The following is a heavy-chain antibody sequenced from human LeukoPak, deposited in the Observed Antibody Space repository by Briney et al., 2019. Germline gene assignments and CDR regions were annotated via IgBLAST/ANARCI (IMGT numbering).Heavy chain of an antibody. Sequence: HPGRSLRLSCAASGFTFSSYGMHWVRQAPGKGLEWVAVIWFDGSSKYYADSVKDRFTISRDNSKNTLYLQMNSLRAEDTAVYFCARDRDDRSNWSSAGYWGQGTLVPVSS. J-gene: IGHJ4*02. CDR1: GFTFSSYG. V-gene: IGHV3-33*01. CDR3: ARDRDDRSNWSSAGY. CDR2: IWFDGSSK. D-gene: IGHD6-13*01.